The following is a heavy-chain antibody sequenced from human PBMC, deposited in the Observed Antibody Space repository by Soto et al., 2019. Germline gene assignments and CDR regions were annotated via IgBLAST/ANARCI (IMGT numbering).Heavy chain of an antibody. CDR3: ARPSTTVTTLNWFDP. D-gene: IGHD4-17*01. CDR2: IDPSDSYT. CDR1: GYSFTSYW. Sequence: GESLKISCKGSGYSFTSYWISWVRQMHGKGLEWMGRIDPSDSYTNYSPSFQGHVTISADKSISTAYLQWSSLRAEDTAVYYCARPSTTVTTLNWFDPWGQGTLVTVSS. V-gene: IGHV5-10-1*01. J-gene: IGHJ5*02.